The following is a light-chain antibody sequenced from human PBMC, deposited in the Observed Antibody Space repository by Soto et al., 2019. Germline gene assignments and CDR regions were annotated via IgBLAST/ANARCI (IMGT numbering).Light chain of an antibody. V-gene: IGKV3-15*01. CDR1: RSVSSN. Sequence: EIVMTQSPATLSVSPGERATLSCRASRSVSSNLAWYQQKPGQAPRLLIYGASTRATSIPARFSRSGSGTEFTLTISSLQSEDFAVYYCQRYNNCPPKGFGEGTKVEIK. CDR2: GAS. CDR3: QRYNNCPPKG. J-gene: IGKJ1*01.